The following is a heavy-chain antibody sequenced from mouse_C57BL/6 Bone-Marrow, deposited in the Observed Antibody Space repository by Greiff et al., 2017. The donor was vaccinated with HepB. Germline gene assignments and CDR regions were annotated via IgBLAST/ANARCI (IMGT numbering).Heavy chain of an antibody. J-gene: IGHJ2*01. CDR2: IYPRSGNT. CDR3: ARRVLRRDYFDY. D-gene: IGHD1-1*01. CDR1: GYTFTSYG. V-gene: IGHV1-81*01. Sequence: QVQLQQSGAELARPGASVKLSCKASGYTFTSYGISWVKQRTGQGLEWIGEIYPRSGNTYYNEKFKGKATLTADKSSSTAYMELRSLTSEDSAVYVCARRVLRRDYFDYWGQGTTLTVSS.